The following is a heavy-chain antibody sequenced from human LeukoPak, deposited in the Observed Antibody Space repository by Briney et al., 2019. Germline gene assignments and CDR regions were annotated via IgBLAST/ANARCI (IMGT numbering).Heavy chain of an antibody. Sequence: PGGSLRLSCAASGFTFTTSWMHWVRQAPGKGLVWVSRINKDGSSSNYADSVKGRFTISRDNAKNTLYLQMNSLRIEDTAVYYCAAATAAAGASNGMDVWGQGTTATVSS. CDR2: INKDGSSS. CDR1: GFTFTTSW. D-gene: IGHD6-13*01. CDR3: AAATAAAGASNGMDV. J-gene: IGHJ6*02. V-gene: IGHV3-74*01.